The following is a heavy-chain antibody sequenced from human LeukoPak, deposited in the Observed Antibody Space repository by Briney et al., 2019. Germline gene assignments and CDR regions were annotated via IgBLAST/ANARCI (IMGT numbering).Heavy chain of an antibody. V-gene: IGHV3-23*01. CDR1: GFTFSSYA. Sequence: GGSLRLSCAASGFTFSSYAMSWVRQAPGKGLEWVSAISGSGGSTYYADSVKGRFTISRDNSKNTPYLQMNSLRAEDTAVYYCAKDDFWSGYGEKTNWFDPWGQGTLVTVSS. D-gene: IGHD3-3*01. CDR3: AKDDFWSGYGEKTNWFDP. CDR2: ISGSGGST. J-gene: IGHJ5*02.